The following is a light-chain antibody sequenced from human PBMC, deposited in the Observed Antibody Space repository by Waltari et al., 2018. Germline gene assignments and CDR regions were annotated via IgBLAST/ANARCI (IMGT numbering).Light chain of an antibody. V-gene: IGKV3-15*01. CDR3: QQYNNWPPGNT. Sequence: EIVMTQSPATLSVSPGDRATLSCRASQSVSSNLAWYQQKPGQAPRLLIYGASTRATGISARFSGSGSGTEFTLTISSLQSEDFAVYYCQQYNNWPPGNTFGQGTKLEIK. CDR1: QSVSSN. CDR2: GAS. J-gene: IGKJ2*01.